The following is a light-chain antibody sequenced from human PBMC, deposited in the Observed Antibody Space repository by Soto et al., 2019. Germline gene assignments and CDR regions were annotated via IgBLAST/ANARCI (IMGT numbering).Light chain of an antibody. CDR3: KQYGSSPIT. V-gene: IGKV3-15*01. CDR2: GAS. Sequence: IVMTQSPATLSVSPGERATLSCRAGQTIYSNVAWYQQRPGQAPRLLIYGASTRATGVPARFSGSGSGTEFTLTISRLEPEDFAVYYCKQYGSSPITFGQGTRLEIK. CDR1: QTIYSN. J-gene: IGKJ5*01.